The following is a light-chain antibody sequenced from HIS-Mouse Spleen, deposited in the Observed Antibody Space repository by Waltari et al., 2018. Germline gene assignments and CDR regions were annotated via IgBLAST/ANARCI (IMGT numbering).Light chain of an antibody. J-gene: IGLJ3*02. CDR2: QDR. CDR1: ALPKQY. Sequence: SYELTQPPSVSVSPGQTARITCSGDALPKQYAYWYQQKPGKAPVQGIEQDRARPSGTPERFPGSSSGTTFTLTISGVQAEDEADYYCQSADSSGTGWVFGGGTKLTVL. CDR3: QSADSSGTGWV. V-gene: IGLV3-25*03.